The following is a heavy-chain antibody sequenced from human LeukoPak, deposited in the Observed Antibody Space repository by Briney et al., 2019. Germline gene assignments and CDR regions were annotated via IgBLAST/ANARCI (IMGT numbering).Heavy chain of an antibody. J-gene: IGHJ4*02. Sequence: PSETLSLTCGVSGGSISNTNWWTWVRQPPGKVLEWIGEVNIQGSNHYNPSHKRRVAISVDKSENHISLKLTSVTAADTAEYYCAREGGPYRPLDYSGQGTLVTVAS. CDR3: AREGGPYRPLDY. CDR1: GGSISNTNW. V-gene: IGHV4-4*02. CDR2: VNIQGSN.